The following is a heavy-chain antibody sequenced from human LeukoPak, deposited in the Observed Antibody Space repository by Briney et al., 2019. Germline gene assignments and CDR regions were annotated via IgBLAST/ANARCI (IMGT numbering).Heavy chain of an antibody. V-gene: IGHV1-2*02. CDR2: INPNSGGT. J-gene: IGHJ4*02. D-gene: IGHD2-21*01. CDR1: GYTFTGYY. CDR3: AKGSGWLLPQYFDF. Sequence: ASVKVSCKASGYTFTGYYVHWVRQAPGQGLEWMGWINPNSGGTNYAQKFQGRVTMSRDTSISTAYMELSRLRSDDTAVYYCAKGSGWLLPQYFDFWGQGTLVTVSS.